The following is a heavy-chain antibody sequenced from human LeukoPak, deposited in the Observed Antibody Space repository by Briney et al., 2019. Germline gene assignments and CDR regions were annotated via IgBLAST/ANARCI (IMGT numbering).Heavy chain of an antibody. J-gene: IGHJ4*02. D-gene: IGHD5-18*01. CDR3: APQRGFRLLDRYFES. CDR1: GFTFSSFA. CDR2: ISYDGHNK. V-gene: IGHV3-30*03. Sequence: GGSLRLSCAASGFTFSSFAMHWVRQAPGKGLEWVAVISYDGHNKYYADSVKGRFTISRDNSKNTLYLQMNSLRPEDTAVYYCAPQRGFRLLDRYFESWGQGTLVTVSS.